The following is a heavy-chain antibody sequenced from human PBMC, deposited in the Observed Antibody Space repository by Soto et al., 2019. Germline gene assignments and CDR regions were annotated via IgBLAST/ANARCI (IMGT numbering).Heavy chain of an antibody. CDR3: GRYSREAVAGYTLDN. D-gene: IGHD6-13*01. CDR1: GVSITSYF. CDR2: ISFSGAT. J-gene: IGHJ4*02. Sequence: SETLSLTCTVSGVSITSYFWSWIRQTAGKGLDWIGSISFSGATYTNPALKRRAALSVDTPANHPSRTLNSKTAADAALYYCGRYSREAVAGYTLDNWGEGILVTVSS. V-gene: IGHV4-59*01.